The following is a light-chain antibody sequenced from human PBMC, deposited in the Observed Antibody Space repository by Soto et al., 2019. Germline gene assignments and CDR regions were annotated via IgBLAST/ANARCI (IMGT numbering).Light chain of an antibody. CDR2: AAS. CDR3: QQSYSRVT. Sequence: DIQMTQSPSSLSASVGDRVTITCRASQSISSYLNWYQQKPGKAPKLLIYAASSLQSGVPSRFSGSGSGTDFTLTIRSLQPEDFATYYCQQSYSRVTFGQGTKVEIK. CDR1: QSISSY. J-gene: IGKJ1*01. V-gene: IGKV1-39*01.